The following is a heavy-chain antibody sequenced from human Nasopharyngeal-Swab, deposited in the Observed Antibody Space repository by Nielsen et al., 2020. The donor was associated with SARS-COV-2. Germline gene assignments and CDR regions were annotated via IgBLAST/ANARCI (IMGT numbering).Heavy chain of an antibody. J-gene: IGHJ4*02. CDR3: ARAGLSIAARGAYYFDY. D-gene: IGHD6-6*01. CDR1: GFTFSSYS. V-gene: IGHV3-21*01. Sequence: GESLKISCAASGFTFSSYSMNWVRQAPGKGLEWVSSISSSSSYIYYADSVKGRFTISRDNAKNSLYLQMNSLRAEDTAVYYCARAGLSIAARGAYYFDYWGQGTLVTVSS. CDR2: ISSSSSYI.